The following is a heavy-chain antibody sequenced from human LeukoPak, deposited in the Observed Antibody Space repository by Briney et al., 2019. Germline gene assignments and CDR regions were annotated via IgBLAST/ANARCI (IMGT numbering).Heavy chain of an antibody. Sequence: PGGSLRLSCAASGFTFSSYAMSWVRQAPGKGLEWVSAISGSGGSAYYADSVKGRFTISRDNSKNTLYLQMNSLRAEDTAVYYCAKDGGTIFGVGWFDPWGQGTLVTVSS. J-gene: IGHJ5*02. CDR2: ISGSGGSA. CDR1: GFTFSSYA. D-gene: IGHD3-3*01. CDR3: AKDGGTIFGVGWFDP. V-gene: IGHV3-23*01.